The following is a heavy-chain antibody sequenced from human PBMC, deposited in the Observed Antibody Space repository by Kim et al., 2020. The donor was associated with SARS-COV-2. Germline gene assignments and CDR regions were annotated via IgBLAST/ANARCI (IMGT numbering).Heavy chain of an antibody. Sequence: GGSLRLSCAASGFTFSSYAMSWVRQAPGKGLEWVSAISGSGGSTYYADSVKGRFTISRDNSKNTLYLQMNSLRAEDTAVYYCAHSRFGLYCSGGSCLRGASYYYYGMDVWGQGTTVTVSS. J-gene: IGHJ6*02. CDR2: ISGSGGST. CDR3: AHSRFGLYCSGGSCLRGASYYYYGMDV. V-gene: IGHV3-23*01. D-gene: IGHD2-15*01. CDR1: GFTFSSYA.